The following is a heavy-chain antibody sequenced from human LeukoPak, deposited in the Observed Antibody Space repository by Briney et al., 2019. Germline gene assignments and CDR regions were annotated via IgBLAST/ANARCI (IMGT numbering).Heavy chain of an antibody. CDR2: ISYDGSNK. D-gene: IGHD2-2*01. CDR1: GFTFSSYG. CDR3: AKDRPPECSSTSCFAEYFQH. Sequence: PGSSLRLSCAASGFTFSSYGMHWVRQAPGKGLEWVAVISYDGSNKYYADSVKGRFTISGDNSKNTLYLQMNSLRAEDTAVYYCAKDRPPECSSTSCFAEYFQHWGQGTLVTVSS. J-gene: IGHJ1*01. V-gene: IGHV3-30*18.